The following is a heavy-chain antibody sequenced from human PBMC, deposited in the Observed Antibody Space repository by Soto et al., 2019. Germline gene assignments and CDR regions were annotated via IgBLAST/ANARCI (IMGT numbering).Heavy chain of an antibody. D-gene: IGHD1-26*01. J-gene: IGHJ5*02. V-gene: IGHV1-69*13. CDR3: ASRGPATTPNWFDP. Sequence: ASVKVSCKASGGTFSSYAISWVRQAPGQGLEWMGGIIPIFGTANYAQKFQGRVTITADESTSTAYMELSSLRSEDTAVYYCASRGPATTPNWFDPWGQGTLVTVYS. CDR2: IIPIFGTA. CDR1: GGTFSSYA.